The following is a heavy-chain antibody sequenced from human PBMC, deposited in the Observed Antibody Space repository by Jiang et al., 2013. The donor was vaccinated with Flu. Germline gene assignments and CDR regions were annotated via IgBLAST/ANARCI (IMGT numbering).Heavy chain of an antibody. CDR1: GDSVTNSNW. Sequence: PGLVKPSGTLFLTCDVSGDSVTNSNWWTWVRQSPEKGLEWIGEIFHTGKNNYNPSLERRLSLSVDQSRNQFFLNLTSVTAADTALYYCAREDRISRGGGFDAWGQGILVIVSS. D-gene: IGHD3-16*01. CDR3: AREDRISRGGGFDA. J-gene: IGHJ5*01. CDR2: IFHTGKN. V-gene: IGHV4-4*02.